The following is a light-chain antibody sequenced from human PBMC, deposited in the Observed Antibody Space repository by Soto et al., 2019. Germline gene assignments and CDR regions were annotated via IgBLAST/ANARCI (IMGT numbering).Light chain of an antibody. CDR2: GAS. J-gene: IGKJ3*01. Sequence: EIVLTQSPGTLSLSPGERATLSCRASQSVSNSFLAWYQQKPGQTPRLLIHGASRKATGISDRCIGSGSGTYFSVTIGRLEPEGSGLYYGPQYGGSPWTFGPGTTVDSK. V-gene: IGKV3-20*01. CDR3: PQYGGSPWT. CDR1: QSVSNSF.